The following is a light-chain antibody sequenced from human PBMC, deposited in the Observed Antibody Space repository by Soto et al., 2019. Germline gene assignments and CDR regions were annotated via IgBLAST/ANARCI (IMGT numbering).Light chain of an antibody. J-gene: IGLJ1*01. Sequence: QSALTQPPSASGTPGQRVTISCSGSSSNIGSNTVNWYQQLPGTAPKLLIYSNNQRPSGVPDRFSGSKSGTSASLAISGLQSEDEADYYCQSSDSRLSGSDVFGSGTKVTVL. CDR2: SNN. V-gene: IGLV1-44*01. CDR1: SSNIGSNT. CDR3: QSSDSRLSGSDV.